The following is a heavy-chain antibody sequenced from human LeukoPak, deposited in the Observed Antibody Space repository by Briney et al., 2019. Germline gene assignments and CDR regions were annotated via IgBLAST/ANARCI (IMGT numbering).Heavy chain of an antibody. CDR1: GYTFTSYG. J-gene: IGHJ4*02. D-gene: IGHD3-22*01. CDR2: ISAYNGNT. V-gene: IGHV1-18*01. Sequence: ETSVKVSCKASGYTFTSYGISWVRQAPGQGLEWMGWISAYNGNTNYAQKLQGRVTMTTDTSTSTAYMELRSLRSDDTAVYYCARAPLDDSSGYYFFDYWGQGTLVTVSS. CDR3: ARAPLDDSSGYYFFDY.